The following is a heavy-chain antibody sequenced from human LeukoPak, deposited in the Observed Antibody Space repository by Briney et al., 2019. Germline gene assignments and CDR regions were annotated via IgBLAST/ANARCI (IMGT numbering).Heavy chain of an antibody. CDR1: GFPLSKAR. J-gene: IGHJ4*02. CDR3: TTLTYGGVIVFDY. CDR2: IKSKTEGGTI. Sequence: GGSLRLSCAASGFPLSKARMSCVRQAPGKGLEWVGRIKSKTEGGTIDYAAPVEGRFTISRDDSKNTLYLQLNSLKPEDTGVYYCTTLTYGGVIVFDYWGQGTLVTVSS. V-gene: IGHV3-15*01. D-gene: IGHD3-16*02.